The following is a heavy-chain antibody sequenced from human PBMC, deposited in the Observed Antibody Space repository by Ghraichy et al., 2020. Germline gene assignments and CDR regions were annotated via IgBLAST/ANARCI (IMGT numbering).Heavy chain of an antibody. CDR1: GGSFSGYY. D-gene: IGHD6-13*01. CDR3: ARGRFSSSWYRYYFDY. V-gene: IGHV4-34*01. J-gene: IGHJ4*02. Sequence: SETLSLTCAVYGGSFSGYYWSWIRQPPGKGLEWIGEINHSGSTNYNPSLKSRVTISVDTSKNQFSLKLSSVTAADTAVYYCARGRFSSSWYRYYFDYWGQGTLVTVSS. CDR2: INHSGST.